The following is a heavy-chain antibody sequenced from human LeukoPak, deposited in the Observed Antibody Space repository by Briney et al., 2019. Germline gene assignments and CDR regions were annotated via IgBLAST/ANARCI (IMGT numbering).Heavy chain of an antibody. CDR1: GGSLNGHY. V-gene: IGHV4-34*01. D-gene: IGHD6-13*01. J-gene: IGHJ6*02. CDR2: GSESGGT. Sequence: PSETLSLTCAVYGGSLNGHYWSWIRQPPGKGLEWIGEGSESGGTKFNPSLKSRVTISADTSKNQFSLKLNSVTAADTAVYYCARDRSIAAAGTGYYYYGMDVWGQGTTVTVSS. CDR3: ARDRSIAAAGTGYYYYGMDV.